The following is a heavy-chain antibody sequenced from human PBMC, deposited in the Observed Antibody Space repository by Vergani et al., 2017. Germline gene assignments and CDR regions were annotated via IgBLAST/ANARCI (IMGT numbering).Heavy chain of an antibody. CDR1: GGSISSYY. J-gene: IGHJ6*02. Sequence: QVQLQESGPGLVKPSQTLSLTCTVSGGSISSYYWSWIRQPPGKGLEWIGYIYYSGSTNYNPSLKRRVTISVDTSKNQFSLKLGSVTAADTAVYYCARGSYDSSGYYKYYYYGMDVWGQGTTVTVSS. V-gene: IGHV4-59*01. CDR3: ARGSYDSSGYYKYYYYGMDV. CDR2: IYYSGST. D-gene: IGHD3-22*01.